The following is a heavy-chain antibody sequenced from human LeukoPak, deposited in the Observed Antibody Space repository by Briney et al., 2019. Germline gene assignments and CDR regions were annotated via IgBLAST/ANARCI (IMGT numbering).Heavy chain of an antibody. V-gene: IGHV3-15*01. D-gene: IGHD4-23*01. CDR2: IKSKTDGGTT. CDR1: GFTFSNAW. CDR3: TTDLGGKDDY. Sequence: GGALRLSCAASGFTFSNAWMSWGRQAPGEGGEWGGRIKSKTDGGTTDYAAPVKGRFTISRDDSKNTLYLQMNSLKTEDTAVYYCTTDLGGKDDYWGQGTLVTVSS. J-gene: IGHJ4*02.